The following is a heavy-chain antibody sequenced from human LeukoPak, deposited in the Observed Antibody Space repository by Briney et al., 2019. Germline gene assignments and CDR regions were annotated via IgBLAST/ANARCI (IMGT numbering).Heavy chain of an antibody. Sequence: GGSLRLSCAASGFPFSSYAMTWVRQAPGKGLEWVSLISGSAGSTYYADSVKGRFTISRDNSKNTLYLQMNSLGAEDTAVYYCAKGGDDYYYYFYYGMDVWGQGTTVTVSS. D-gene: IGHD1-26*01. CDR2: ISGSAGST. J-gene: IGHJ6*02. V-gene: IGHV3-23*01. CDR3: AKGGDDYYYYFYYGMDV. CDR1: GFPFSSYA.